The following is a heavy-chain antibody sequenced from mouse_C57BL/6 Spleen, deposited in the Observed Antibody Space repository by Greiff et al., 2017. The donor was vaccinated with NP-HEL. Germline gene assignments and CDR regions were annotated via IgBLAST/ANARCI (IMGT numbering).Heavy chain of an antibody. V-gene: IGHV5-9-1*02. CDR2: ISSGGDYI. Sequence: EVKVEESGEGLVKPGGSLKLSCAASGFTFSSYAMSWVRQTPEKRLEWVAYISSGGDYIYYADTVKGRFTISRDNARNTLYLQMSSLKSEDTAMYYCTREKDYDVAYWGQGTLVTVSA. CDR1: GFTFSSYA. J-gene: IGHJ3*01. CDR3: TREKDYDVAY. D-gene: IGHD2-4*01.